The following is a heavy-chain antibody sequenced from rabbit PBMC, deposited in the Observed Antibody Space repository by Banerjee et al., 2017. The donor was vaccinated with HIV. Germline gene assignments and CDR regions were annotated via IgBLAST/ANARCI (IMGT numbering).Heavy chain of an antibody. CDR2: VDPVFGSA. D-gene: IGHD1-1*01. CDR3: GRNLPYASSDFL. CDR1: GFSLSSYY. V-gene: IGHV1S7*01. Sequence: QLKESGGGLVQPGASLTLTCTVSGFSLSSYYMSWVRQAPGKGLEWIGYVDPVFGSAYYASWVNGRFTVSSHNAQNTLYLQLNSLTAADTATYFCGRNLPYASSDFLWGPGTLVTVS. J-gene: IGHJ4*01.